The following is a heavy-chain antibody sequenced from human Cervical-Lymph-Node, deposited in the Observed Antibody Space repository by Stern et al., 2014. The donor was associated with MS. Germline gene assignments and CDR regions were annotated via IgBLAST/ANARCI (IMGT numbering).Heavy chain of an antibody. Sequence: EMQLVESGAGLVQPGGSVRLSCEASGFTFSNYCMHWVRQGPGQGLVWVARINRDGSAIAHAYPEKRQIAISTANTNNTLYLQMNSLRVEDTAVYYYTKDPYGPEDYWGQGTSVTVSS. CDR1: GFTFSNYC. J-gene: IGHJ4*02. CDR3: TKDPYGPEDY. D-gene: IGHD3-10*01. CDR2: INRDGSAI. V-gene: IGHV3-74*02.